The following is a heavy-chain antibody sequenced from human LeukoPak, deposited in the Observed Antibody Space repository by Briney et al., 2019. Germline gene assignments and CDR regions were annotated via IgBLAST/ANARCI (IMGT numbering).Heavy chain of an antibody. CDR2: ISAYNGNT. D-gene: IGHD1-26*01. CDR1: GYTFTSYG. Sequence: ASVKVSCKASGYTFTSYGISWVRQAPGQGLEWMGWISAYNGNTNYARKLQGRVTMTTDTSTSTAYMELRSLRSDDTAVYYCARDVPLVGALYYFDYWGQGTLVTVSS. V-gene: IGHV1-18*01. J-gene: IGHJ4*02. CDR3: ARDVPLVGALYYFDY.